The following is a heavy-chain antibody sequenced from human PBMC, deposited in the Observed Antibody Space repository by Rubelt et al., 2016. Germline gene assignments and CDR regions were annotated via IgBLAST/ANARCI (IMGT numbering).Heavy chain of an antibody. Sequence: GGGLVQPGGSLRLSCAASGFTFGTNAMHWVRQAPGKGLEWVAVIAYDVSYKYYADSVKGRFSISRDNSRNTLFLEMNNLRLEDTGVYYCANPERQISSRAFDTWGQGTTVTVSS. CDR1: GFTFGTNA. J-gene: IGHJ3*02. CDR2: IAYDVSYK. CDR3: ANPERQISSRAFDT. V-gene: IGHV3-30*04. D-gene: IGHD6-25*01.